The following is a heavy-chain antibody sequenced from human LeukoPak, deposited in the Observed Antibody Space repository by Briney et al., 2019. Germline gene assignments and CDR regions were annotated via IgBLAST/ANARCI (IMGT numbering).Heavy chain of an antibody. Sequence: GGSLRLSCAASGFTFSSYAMSWVRQAPGKGLEWVSAISGSGGSTYYADSVKGRFTISRDNSKNTLYLQMNSLRAKDTAVYYCAKDIGDGPPYGMDVWGQGTTVTVSS. V-gene: IGHV3-23*01. J-gene: IGHJ6*02. CDR1: GFTFSSYA. CDR2: ISGSGGST. CDR3: AKDIGDGPPYGMDV. D-gene: IGHD3-10*01.